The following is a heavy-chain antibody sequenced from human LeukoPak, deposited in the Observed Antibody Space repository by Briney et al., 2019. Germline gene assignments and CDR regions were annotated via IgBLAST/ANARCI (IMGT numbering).Heavy chain of an antibody. J-gene: IGHJ4*02. CDR2: ISSSSSYI. CDR3: ARDGALFDY. D-gene: IGHD1-26*01. V-gene: IGHV3-21*01. CDR1: GFTVSSNY. Sequence: GGSLRLSCAASGFTVSSNYMSWVRQAPGKGLEWVSSISSSSSYIYYADSVKGRFTISRDNAKNSLYLQMNSLRAEDTAVYYCARDGALFDYWGQGTLVTVSS.